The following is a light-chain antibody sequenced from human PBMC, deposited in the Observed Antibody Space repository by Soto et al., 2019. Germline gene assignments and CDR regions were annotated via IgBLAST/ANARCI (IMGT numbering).Light chain of an antibody. V-gene: IGLV2-11*01. CDR1: NSDLGNHNY. CDR2: DVT. Sequence: QSVLTQPRALSGSPGQSVTISCTGTNSDLGNHNYVSWFQQHPGKAPKLIIFDVTRRPSGVPDRFSGSQSGNRASLSISGLQAEDEADYYCCTYGDTNTVYVFGTGTKVTVL. CDR3: CTYGDTNTVYV. J-gene: IGLJ1*01.